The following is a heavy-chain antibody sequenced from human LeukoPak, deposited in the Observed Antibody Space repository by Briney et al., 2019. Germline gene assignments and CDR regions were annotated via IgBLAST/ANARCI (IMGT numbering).Heavy chain of an antibody. CDR2: LYYSGST. V-gene: IGHV4-59*01. CDR3: ARGYGSYPYYFDY. D-gene: IGHD1-26*01. CDR1: GGSISNYY. Sequence: SETLSLTCTVSGGSISNYYWSWIRQPPGKGLEWIGYLYYSGSTNYKPSLKSQVTISIDTSKNQFSLKLSSVTAADTAVYYCARGYGSYPYYFDYWGQGTLVTVSS. J-gene: IGHJ4*02.